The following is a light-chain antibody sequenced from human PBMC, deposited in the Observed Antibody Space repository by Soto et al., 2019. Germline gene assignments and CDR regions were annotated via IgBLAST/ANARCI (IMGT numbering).Light chain of an antibody. CDR2: DVR. CDR1: SSDVGGYNY. J-gene: IGLJ1*01. V-gene: IGLV2-14*01. Sequence: QSALTQPASVSGSPGQSITISCTGTSSDVGGYNYVSWYQQHPCKAPKLMIYDVRNRPSGVSNRFSGSKSVNTASLTISGLQAEDEADYYCGSYTTISTYVFGTGTKVTVL. CDR3: GSYTTISTYV.